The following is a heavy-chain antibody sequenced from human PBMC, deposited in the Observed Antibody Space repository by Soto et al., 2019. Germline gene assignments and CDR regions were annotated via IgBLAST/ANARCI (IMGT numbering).Heavy chain of an antibody. CDR3: ARDLGDRYNSAGSFYP. D-gene: IGHD5-12*01. CDR2: IIPIFGTA. V-gene: IGHV1-69*06. CDR1: GGTFSSYA. J-gene: IGHJ5*02. Sequence: GASVKVSGKASGGTFSSYAISWVRQAPGQGLEWMGGIIPIFGTANYAHNFQGRVTIAADKSTNTAYMELSSLRSEDTAVYYCARDLGDRYNSAGSFYPWGQGTLVTVPQ.